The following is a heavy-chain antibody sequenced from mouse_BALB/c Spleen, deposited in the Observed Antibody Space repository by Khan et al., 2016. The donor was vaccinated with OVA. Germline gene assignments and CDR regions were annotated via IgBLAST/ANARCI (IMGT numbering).Heavy chain of an antibody. CDR1: GYTFTSYT. D-gene: IGHD2-14*01. V-gene: IGHV1-4*01. Sequence: VQLQQSGAELARPGASVKMSCKASGYTFTSYTIHWIKLRPGLGLEWIGYINPSNGYTHYNQKFKDTAPLNEDNTSTTSSMHLSSLPTTHPAVLNCVREGAYYGYDGWFAYWGLGTLVTVSA. J-gene: IGHJ3*01. CDR3: VREGAYYGYDGWFAY. CDR2: INPSNGYT.